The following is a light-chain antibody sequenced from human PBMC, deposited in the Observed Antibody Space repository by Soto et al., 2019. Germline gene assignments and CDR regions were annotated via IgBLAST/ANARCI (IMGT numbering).Light chain of an antibody. CDR1: QSVSSY. V-gene: IGKV3-20*01. CDR2: GAS. Sequence: EIVLTQSPGTLSVSPGERVTLSCRASQSVSSYLAWYQQKPGQAPRLLIYGASSRATGIPDRFSGSGSGTDFTLTISRLEPEDFAVYYCQQYGSSPRTFGQGTKVDIK. CDR3: QQYGSSPRT. J-gene: IGKJ1*01.